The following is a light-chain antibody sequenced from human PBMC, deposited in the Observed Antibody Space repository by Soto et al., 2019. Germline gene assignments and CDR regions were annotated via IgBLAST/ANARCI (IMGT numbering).Light chain of an antibody. Sequence: DIQMTQSPSTLSASVGDRVTITCRASQSISSWLAWYQQKAGKAPKLLIYKASSLQSGVPSRFSGSGSGTEFTLTISSLQPDDLATYYCQQYKSYSRTFGQGTKVDIK. CDR1: QSISSW. V-gene: IGKV1-5*03. J-gene: IGKJ1*01. CDR2: KAS. CDR3: QQYKSYSRT.